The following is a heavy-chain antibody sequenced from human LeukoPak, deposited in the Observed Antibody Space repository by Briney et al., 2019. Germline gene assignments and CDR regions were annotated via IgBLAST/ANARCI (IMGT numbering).Heavy chain of an antibody. CDR1: GFTFSNYG. Sequence: GGSLRLSCAVSGFTFSNYGMHWVRQAPGKGLEWVAVISYDGSNKYYADSVKGRFTISRDNSKNTLYLQMNSLRAEDTAVYYCAKEAFDSIGSSDYWGEGTLVTVSA. CDR3: AKEAFDSIGSSDY. D-gene: IGHD3-22*01. CDR2: ISYDGSNK. J-gene: IGHJ4*02. V-gene: IGHV3-30*18.